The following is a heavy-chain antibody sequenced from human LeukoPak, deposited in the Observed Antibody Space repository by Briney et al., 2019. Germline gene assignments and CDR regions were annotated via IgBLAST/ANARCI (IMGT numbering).Heavy chain of an antibody. CDR1: GFTFSRYN. V-gene: IGHV3-21*01. CDR3: AGSDTTGFSPREWVYSYFDL. Sequence: GGTLRLSCAASGFTFSRYNMNWVRQAPGKGLEWVSTISSGSSYIYYADPEKGRFTIFRDNAKNSLYLQKNSMSAEDTAVYYCAGSDTTGFSPREWVYSYFDLWGRGTLVTVS. D-gene: IGHD1-1*01. J-gene: IGHJ2*01. CDR2: ISSGSSYI.